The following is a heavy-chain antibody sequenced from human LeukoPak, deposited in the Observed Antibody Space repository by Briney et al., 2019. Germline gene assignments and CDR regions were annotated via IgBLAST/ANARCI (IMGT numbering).Heavy chain of an antibody. J-gene: IGHJ4*02. D-gene: IGHD5-12*01. CDR1: GYTFTGYY. CDR2: INPNSGGT. V-gene: IGHV1-2*02. CDR3: ARDLVDIVAMTYIAFDY. Sequence: ASVKVSCKASGYTFTGYYMHWVRQAPGQGLEWMGWINPNSGGTNYAQKFQGRVTMTRDTSISTAYMELSRLRSDDTAVYYCARDLVDIVAMTYIAFDYWGQETLVTVPS.